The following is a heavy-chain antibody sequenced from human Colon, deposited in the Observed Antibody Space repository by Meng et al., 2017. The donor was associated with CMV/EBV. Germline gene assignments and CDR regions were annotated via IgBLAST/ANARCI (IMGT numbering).Heavy chain of an antibody. V-gene: IGHV4-61*01. CDR3: ARERTGRVDP. J-gene: IGHJ5*02. CDR1: GGSVSSGSYY. D-gene: IGHD1-1*01. Sequence: SETLSLTCTVSGGSVSSGSYYWSWIRQPPGKGLEWIGYIYYSGSTNYNPSLKSRVTISVDTSKNQFSLKLSSVTAADTAVYYCARERTGRVDPWGQGTLVTVSS. CDR2: IYYSGST.